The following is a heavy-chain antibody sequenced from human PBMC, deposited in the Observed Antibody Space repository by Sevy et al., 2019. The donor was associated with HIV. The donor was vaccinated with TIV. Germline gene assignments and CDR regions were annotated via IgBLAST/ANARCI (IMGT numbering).Heavy chain of an antibody. CDR2: ISSSGSTI. D-gene: IGHD2-2*01. Sequence: GGSLRLSCAASGFTFSSYEMNWVRQAPGKGLEWVSYISSSGSTIYYADSVKGRFTISRDNTKNSLYLQMNILRAEDTAVYYCARDRILGYCSSTSCSSYYYGMDVWGQGTTVTVSS. J-gene: IGHJ6*02. V-gene: IGHV3-48*03. CDR1: GFTFSSYE. CDR3: ARDRILGYCSSTSCSSYYYGMDV.